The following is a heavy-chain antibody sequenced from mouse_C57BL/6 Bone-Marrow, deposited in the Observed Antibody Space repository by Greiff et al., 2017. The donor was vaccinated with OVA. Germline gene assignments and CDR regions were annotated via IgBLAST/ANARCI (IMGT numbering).Heavy chain of an antibody. CDR2: IDPENGDT. CDR1: GFNIKDDY. CDR3: TAPYEGFAY. V-gene: IGHV14-4*01. Sequence: VQLKESGAELVRPGASVKLSCTASGFNIKDDYMHWVKQRPEQGLEWTGWIDPENGDTEYASKFQGKATITADTSSNTAYLQLSSLTSEDTAVYYCTAPYEGFAYWGQGTLVTVSA. J-gene: IGHJ3*01. D-gene: IGHD1-1*01.